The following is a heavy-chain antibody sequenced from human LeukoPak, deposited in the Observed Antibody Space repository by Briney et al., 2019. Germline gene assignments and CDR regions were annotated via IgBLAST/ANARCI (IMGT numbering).Heavy chain of an antibody. J-gene: IGHJ6*03. CDR1: GFTFSSYW. CDR3: ARVVGAARRFAYYYMDV. CDR2: IKQNGSEK. D-gene: IGHD6-6*01. V-gene: IGHV3-7*01. Sequence: PGGSLRLSCAASGFTFSSYWKSWVRQAPGKGLEWVANIKQNGSEKYYVDSVKGRFTISRDNAKNSLYLQMNSLRAEDTAVYYCARVVGAARRFAYYYMDVWGKGTTVTVSS.